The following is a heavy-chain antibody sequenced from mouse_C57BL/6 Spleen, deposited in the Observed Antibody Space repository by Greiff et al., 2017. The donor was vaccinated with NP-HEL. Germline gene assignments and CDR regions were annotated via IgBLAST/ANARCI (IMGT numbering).Heavy chain of an antibody. V-gene: IGHV1-64*01. J-gene: IGHJ2*01. CDR3: AREVDYYGSSYFDY. CDR2: IHPNSGST. Sequence: VQLQQPGAELVKPGALVKLSCKASGYTFTSYWMHWVKQRPGQGLEWIGMIHPNSGSTNYNEKFKSKATLTVDKSSSTAYMQLSSLTSEDSAVYYCAREVDYYGSSYFDYWGQGTTLTVSS. CDR1: GYTFTSYW. D-gene: IGHD1-1*01.